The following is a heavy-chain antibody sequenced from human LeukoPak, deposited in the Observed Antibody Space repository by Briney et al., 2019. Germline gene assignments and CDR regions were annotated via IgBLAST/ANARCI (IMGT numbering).Heavy chain of an antibody. CDR2: ISDSGGTT. Sequence: GGSLRLSCAASGFTFSSYAMSWVRHAPGEGLEWVAAISDSGGTTYYADSVKGRFTISRDNSKNTLYLQMDSLRAEDTALYYCARGLGTGYYNVAYWGQGTLVTVSS. CDR1: GFTFSSYA. CDR3: ARGLGTGYYNVAY. V-gene: IGHV3-23*01. D-gene: IGHD3-9*01. J-gene: IGHJ4*02.